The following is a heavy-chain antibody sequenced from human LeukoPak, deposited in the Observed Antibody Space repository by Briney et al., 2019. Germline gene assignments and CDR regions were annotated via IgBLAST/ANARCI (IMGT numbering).Heavy chain of an antibody. Sequence: PSETLSLTCTVSGGSIDSYYWSWIRQPPGKGLEWIGYIYYTGSTEYHPSLKSRVTISLDTSKNQFSLKLTSVTAADTAVYYCARVYQSAEYYFDYWGQGNRVSVSS. D-gene: IGHD2-2*01. J-gene: IGHJ4*02. CDR2: IYYTGST. V-gene: IGHV4-59*01. CDR3: ARVYQSAEYYFDY. CDR1: GGSIDSYY.